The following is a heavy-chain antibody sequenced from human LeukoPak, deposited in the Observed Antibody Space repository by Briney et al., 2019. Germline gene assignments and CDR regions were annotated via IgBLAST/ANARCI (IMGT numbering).Heavy chain of an antibody. CDR3: ATYGEGRDY. V-gene: IGHV1-18*01. CDR2: ISAYNGNT. J-gene: IGHJ4*02. D-gene: IGHD4-17*01. CDR1: GYTFTSYG. Sequence: ASVKVSCKASGYTFTSYGISWVRQPPGQGLEGMGWISAYNGNTNYAQKLQGRVTMTTDTSTSTTYMELRSLRSDDSAVYYCATYGEGRDYWGQGTLVTVSS.